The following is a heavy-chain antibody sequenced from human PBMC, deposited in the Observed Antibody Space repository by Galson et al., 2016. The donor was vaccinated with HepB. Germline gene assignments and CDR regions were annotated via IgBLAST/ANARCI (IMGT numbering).Heavy chain of an antibody. Sequence: SLRLSCAASGFTFSNYWMHWVRQVPGKGLEWVARINTDRDTTRYADSVQGRFTISRDNAKNTPYRQMNSLRAEDTAVYYCARDQIKWDGYHYGMDVWGQGTTVTVSS. V-gene: IGHV3-74*01. J-gene: IGHJ6*02. CDR3: ARDQIKWDGYHYGMDV. CDR1: GFTFSNYW. D-gene: IGHD1-26*01. CDR2: INTDRDTT.